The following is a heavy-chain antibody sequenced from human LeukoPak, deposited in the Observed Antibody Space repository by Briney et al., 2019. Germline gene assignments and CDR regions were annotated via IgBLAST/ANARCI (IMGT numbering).Heavy chain of an antibody. V-gene: IGHV1-2*02. Sequence: ASVKVSCKASGYTFTDYYMHWVRQAPGLGLEWMGWINPHNGGTNYAQKFQGRVTLTRDTSISTAYMELSRLTSDDTAMYYCARDEYYGSGRPPAIDSWGQGTLVTVSS. D-gene: IGHD3-10*01. CDR2: INPHNGGT. CDR3: ARDEYYGSGRPPAIDS. CDR1: GYTFTDYY. J-gene: IGHJ4*02.